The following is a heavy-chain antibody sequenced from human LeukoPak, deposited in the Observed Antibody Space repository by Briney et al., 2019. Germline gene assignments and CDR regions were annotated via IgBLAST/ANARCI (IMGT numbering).Heavy chain of an antibody. CDR1: GASINSYY. D-gene: IGHD1-20*01. V-gene: IGHV4-4*08. J-gene: IGHJ6*03. Sequence: PSETLSLTCTVSGASINSYYWSWIRQPPGKGLEWIGYIYSSGGTYYNPSLKSRVTISVDTSKNQFSLKLSSVTAADTAVYYCAREVTGTTNYYYYYYMDVWGKGTTVTVSS. CDR3: AREVTGTTNYYYYYYMDV. CDR2: IYSSGGT.